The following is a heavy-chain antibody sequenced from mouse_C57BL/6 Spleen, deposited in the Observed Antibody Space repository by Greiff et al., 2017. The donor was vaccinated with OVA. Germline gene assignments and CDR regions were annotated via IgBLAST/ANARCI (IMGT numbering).Heavy chain of an antibody. V-gene: IGHV5-4*03. D-gene: IGHD2-4*01. CDR3: ARGDDYDLFDY. Sequence: EVKLVESGGGLVKPGGSLKLSCAASGFTFSSYAMSWVRQTPEKRLEWVATISDGGSYTYYPDNVKGRFTISRDNAKNDLYLQMSHLKSEDTAMYYCARGDDYDLFDYWGQGTTLTVSS. J-gene: IGHJ2*01. CDR1: GFTFSSYA. CDR2: ISDGGSYT.